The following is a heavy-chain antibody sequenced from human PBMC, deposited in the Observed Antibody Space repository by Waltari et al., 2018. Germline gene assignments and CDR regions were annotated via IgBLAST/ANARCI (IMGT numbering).Heavy chain of an antibody. D-gene: IGHD3-22*01. J-gene: IGHJ2*01. Sequence: QVQLQESGPGLVKPSETLSLTCTVSRGSIRSYYWSWIRRPTGKGLEWIGYIYYSGSTNYNPSLKSRVTISVDTSKNQFSLKLSSVTAADTAVYYCAREDGYYYDSSGNYFDLWGRGTLVTVSS. CDR3: AREDGYYYDSSGNYFDL. CDR2: IYYSGST. CDR1: RGSIRSYY. V-gene: IGHV4-59*01.